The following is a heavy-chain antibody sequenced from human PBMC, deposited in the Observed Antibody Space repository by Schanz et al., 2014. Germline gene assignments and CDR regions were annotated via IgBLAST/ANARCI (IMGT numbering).Heavy chain of an antibody. V-gene: IGHV3-30*18. CDR2: IYYNGTNK. D-gene: IGHD1-1*01. CDR3: AKERNRRGGQTNFYYYYGMDV. Sequence: QVQLVESGGGVVQPGRSLRLSCAASGFNFSNYDIHWVRQAPGKGLEWVALIYYNGTNKYYADSVKGRFTISRDNSQNPLYLQMNPRRTEATAVYYWAKERNRRGGQTNFYYYYGMDVWGQGTTVTVSS. J-gene: IGHJ6*02. CDR1: GFNFSNYD.